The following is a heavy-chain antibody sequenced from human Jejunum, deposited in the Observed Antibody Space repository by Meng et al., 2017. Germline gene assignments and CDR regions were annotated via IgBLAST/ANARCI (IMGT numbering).Heavy chain of an antibody. CDR1: GGSISNNNW. J-gene: IGHJ5*02. V-gene: IGHV4-4*02. CDR2: ISHTGRI. D-gene: IGHD2/OR15-2a*01. CDR3: ARDLLDPNIAATGWFDP. Sequence: VHRQESGPGRVKPSGTRSLTCAVSGGSISNNNWWSWVRQPPGKGLEWIGEISHTGRINYNPSLKSRVTMSLDKSKNQFSLDLTSVTGADTAVYYCARDLLDPNIAATGWFDPWGQGTLVTVSS.